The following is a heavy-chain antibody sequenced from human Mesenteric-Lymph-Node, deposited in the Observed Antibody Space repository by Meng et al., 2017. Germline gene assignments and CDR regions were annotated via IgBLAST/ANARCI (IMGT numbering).Heavy chain of an antibody. CDR1: GGSISSGGYS. Sequence: RLQESGSGLVKPSQTLSLTCAVSGGSISSGGYSWSWIRQPPGKGLEWIGYIYHSGSTYYNPSLKSRVSISGDTSNKQFSLKLTSVTAADTAVYYCARSPYSGSALPFFDYWGQGSLVTVSS. V-gene: IGHV4-30-2*05. J-gene: IGHJ4*02. CDR3: ARSPYSGSALPFFDY. CDR2: IYHSGST. D-gene: IGHD1-26*01.